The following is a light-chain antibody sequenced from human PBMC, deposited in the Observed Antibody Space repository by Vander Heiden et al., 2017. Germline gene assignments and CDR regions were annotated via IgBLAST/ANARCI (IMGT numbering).Light chain of an antibody. Sequence: QSAPTQPASVSGSPGPSIPISCTGTSRDITDYKFVSWYQQHPGKAPKLILYTVSNRPSGVSNRFSGSKSGSTASLTISGLQTEDEADYYCSSYASSTTLVLFGGGTKLTVL. CDR3: SSYASSTTLVL. J-gene: IGLJ2*01. V-gene: IGLV2-14*03. CDR2: TVS. CDR1: SRDITDYKF.